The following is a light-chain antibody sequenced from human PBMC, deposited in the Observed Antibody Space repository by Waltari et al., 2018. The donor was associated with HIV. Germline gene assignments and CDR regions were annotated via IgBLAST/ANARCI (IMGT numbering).Light chain of an antibody. Sequence: QSALSQPASVSASPGQSVAISCSGSASDIGRYNYVSWYQQHPDKTPRLILFDVNNRPSGMSDRFSGSKSGTTASLTISTVETDDEADYYCASYTVNSTGVFGSGTKRTVL. CDR3: ASYTVNSTGV. CDR1: ASDIGRYNY. V-gene: IGLV2-14*03. J-gene: IGLJ1*01. CDR2: DVN.